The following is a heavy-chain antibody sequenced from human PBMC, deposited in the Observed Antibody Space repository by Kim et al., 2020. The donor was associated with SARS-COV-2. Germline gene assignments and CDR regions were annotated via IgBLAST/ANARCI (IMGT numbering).Heavy chain of an antibody. J-gene: IGHJ1*01. D-gene: IGHD6-19*01. CDR2: IKQDGSQK. Sequence: GGSLRLSCAVSGFTFGSYWMTWVRQAPGKGLEWVANIKQDGSQKYYVDSVRGRFTISRDDAKNSVYLQMNSLRAEDTAVYYCARTVTGTTESFEYWGQGTLVTVSS. CDR3: ARTVTGTTESFEY. V-gene: IGHV3-7*03. CDR1: GFTFGSYW.